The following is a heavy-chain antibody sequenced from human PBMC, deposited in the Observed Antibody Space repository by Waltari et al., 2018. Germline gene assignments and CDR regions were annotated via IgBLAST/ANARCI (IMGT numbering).Heavy chain of an antibody. V-gene: IGHV3-21*01. CDR3: AREGFYYYYYMDV. CDR2: ISRSSSYI. J-gene: IGHJ6*03. CDR1: GFTFSSYS. Sequence: EVQLVESGGGLVKPGGSLRLSCAASGFTFSSYSMNWVRQAPGKGLEWVSSISRSSSYIYYADSVKGRFTISRDNAKNSLYLQMNSLRAEDTAVYYCAREGFYYYYYMDVWGKGTTVTISS.